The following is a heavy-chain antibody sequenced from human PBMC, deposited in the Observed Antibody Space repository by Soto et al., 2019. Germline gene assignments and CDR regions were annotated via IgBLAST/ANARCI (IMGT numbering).Heavy chain of an antibody. CDR1: GGSISSYY. D-gene: IGHD3-22*01. V-gene: IGHV4-59*01. CDR3: ARDGYYYDSIGYQRVYYFDY. J-gene: IGHJ4*02. Sequence: PSETLSLTCTVSGGSISSYYWSWTRQPPGKGLEWIGYIYYSGSTNYNPSLKSRVTISVDTSKNQFSLKLSSVTAADTAVYYCARDGYYYDSIGYQRVYYFDYWGQGTLVTVSS. CDR2: IYYSGST.